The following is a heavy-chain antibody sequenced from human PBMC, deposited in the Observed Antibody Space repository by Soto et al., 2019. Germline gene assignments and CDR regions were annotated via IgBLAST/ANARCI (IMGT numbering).Heavy chain of an antibody. V-gene: IGHV3-23*01. D-gene: IGHD6-13*01. CDR1: GFTFFNYA. CDR3: AKEEGSTWYPTDY. Sequence: PGGSLRLSCAASGFTFFNYAMSWVRQPPGKGLEWVSVISGSAGSTFYADAVKGRFTISRDNSKKMLYLQMSSLRVEDTAVYYCAKEEGSTWYPTDYWGQGTLVTVSS. J-gene: IGHJ4*02. CDR2: ISGSAGST.